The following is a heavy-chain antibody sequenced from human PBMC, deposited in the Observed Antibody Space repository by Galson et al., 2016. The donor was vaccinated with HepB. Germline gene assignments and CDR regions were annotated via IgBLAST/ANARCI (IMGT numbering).Heavy chain of an antibody. J-gene: IGHJ6*03. V-gene: IGHV4-39*01. CDR2: IYYSRST. D-gene: IGHD6-19*01. Sequence: SETLSLTCNVSGASISGTNYYWGWIRQPPGRGLEWIGSIYYSRSTDHNPSLESRVTISVDTSKNQLSLSRSSMTAADTDVYYCATGMVVAGRMYYDDMDVWGKGTSVTVSS. CDR3: ATGMVVAGRMYYDDMDV. CDR1: GASISGTNYY.